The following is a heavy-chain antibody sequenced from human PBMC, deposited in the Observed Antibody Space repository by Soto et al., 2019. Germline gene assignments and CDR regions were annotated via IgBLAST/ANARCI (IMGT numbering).Heavy chain of an antibody. V-gene: IGHV3-23*01. J-gene: IGHJ4*02. D-gene: IGHD6-19*01. CDR2: IGGSSDHT. CDR3: AKATYSSGWRYYFDF. CDR1: GFTFSNYA. Sequence: PGGSLRLSCAASGFTFSNYALSWVRQAPGKGLEWVSAIGGSSDHTFYADSVKGRFTISRDNSKSTLYLQVNSLRAEDTAVYYCAKATYSSGWRYYFDFWGQGTQVTVSS.